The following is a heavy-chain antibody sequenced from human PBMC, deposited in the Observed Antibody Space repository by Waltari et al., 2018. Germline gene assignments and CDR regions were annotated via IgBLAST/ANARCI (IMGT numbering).Heavy chain of an antibody. J-gene: IGHJ3*02. CDR2: SHYSGST. CDR3: GRYDYGGNSYYAFDI. D-gene: IGHD2-15*01. Sequence: QLQLQESGPGLVKPSETLSLTCTVSGGSISSSSYYWGWIRQPPGKGLEWIGSSHYSGSTYYDPSLESRVTISVDTSRNQFSRKLSSGTAADPAVYYCGRYDYGGNSYYAFDIWGQGTMVTVSS. CDR1: GGSISSSSYY. V-gene: IGHV4-39*07.